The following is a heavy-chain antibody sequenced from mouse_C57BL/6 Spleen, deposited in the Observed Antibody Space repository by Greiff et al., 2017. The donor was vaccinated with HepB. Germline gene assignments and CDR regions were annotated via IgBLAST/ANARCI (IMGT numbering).Heavy chain of an antibody. Sequence: EVQRVESGPGMVKPSQSLSLTCTVTGYSITSGYDWHWIRHFPGNKLEWMGYISYSGSTNYNPSLKSRISITHDTSKNHFFLKLNSVTTEDTATYYCARRDYDGPFDYWGQGTTLTVSS. V-gene: IGHV3-1*01. CDR2: ISYSGST. CDR1: GYSITSGYD. D-gene: IGHD2-4*01. J-gene: IGHJ2*01. CDR3: ARRDYDGPFDY.